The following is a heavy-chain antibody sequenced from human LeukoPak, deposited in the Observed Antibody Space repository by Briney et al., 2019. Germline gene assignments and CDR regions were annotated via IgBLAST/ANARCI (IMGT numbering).Heavy chain of an antibody. V-gene: IGHV3-74*01. D-gene: IGHD6-13*01. CDR3: ARGRSSNWFDY. J-gene: IGHJ4*02. CDR1: GFTFSSYW. CDR2: INTDGSIT. Sequence: PGGSLRLSCAASGFTFSSYWMHWVRQAPGKGLVWVSRINTDGSITTYADSVKDRFTISRDNAKNTLYLQMNSLRAEDTAVYYCARGRSSNWFDYWGQGTLVTVSS.